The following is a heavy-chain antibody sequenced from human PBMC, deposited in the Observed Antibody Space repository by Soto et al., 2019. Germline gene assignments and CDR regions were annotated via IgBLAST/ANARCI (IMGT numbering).Heavy chain of an antibody. CDR1: GGTFGSHG. J-gene: IGHJ4*02. CDR2: FIAMLGTP. D-gene: IGHD5-18*01. CDR3: ARGAMANFDY. Sequence: ASVKVSCKASGGTFGSHGIAWVRQAPGQGLAWMGGFIAMLGTPTYAKKVQGRATITADESLTSSYLELRSLRSEDTAVYFCARGAMANFDYWGQGTVVTVSS. V-gene: IGHV1-69*13.